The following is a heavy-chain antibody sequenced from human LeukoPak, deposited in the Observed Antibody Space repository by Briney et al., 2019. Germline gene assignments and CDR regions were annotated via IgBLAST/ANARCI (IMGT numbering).Heavy chain of an antibody. CDR1: GFTFSTFA. J-gene: IGHJ6*03. V-gene: IGHV3-23*01. Sequence: PGGSLRLSCAASGFTFSTFAMIWVRQPPGKGLEWVSSIFPSGGEIHYADSVKGRFTISRGNSKNTLYLQMNSLRAEDTAVYYCAKNARSTLFLQGSYYYHYMDVWGKGTTVTISS. CDR2: IFPSGGEI. D-gene: IGHD3-22*01. CDR3: AKNARSTLFLQGSYYYHYMDV.